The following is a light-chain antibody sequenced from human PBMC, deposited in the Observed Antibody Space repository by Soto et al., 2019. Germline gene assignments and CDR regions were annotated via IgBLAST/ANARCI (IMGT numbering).Light chain of an antibody. Sequence: QSALTQPASVSGSPGQSITISCTGTNSDIGGYNYVSWYQQHPGKAPQLMIYDVSNRPSGVSYRFSGSKSGNTASLTISGLQAEYEAEYYCSSYTSRSTLGVFGGGTKLTVL. CDR2: DVS. J-gene: IGLJ2*01. CDR1: NSDIGGYNY. CDR3: SSYTSRSTLGV. V-gene: IGLV2-14*03.